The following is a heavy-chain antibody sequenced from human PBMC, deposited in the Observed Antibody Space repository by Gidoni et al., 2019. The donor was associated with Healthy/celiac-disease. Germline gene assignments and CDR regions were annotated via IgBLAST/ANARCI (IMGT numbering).Heavy chain of an antibody. V-gene: IGHV1-2*06. CDR1: GYTFTVYY. CDR3: ARGVGRQVVGFDY. J-gene: IGHJ4*02. CDR2: IHPNSGGT. D-gene: IGHD2-15*01. Sequence: QVQLVQSGAEVKKPGASVTVSCKASGYTFTVYYLHWVRQAPGQGLEWMGRIHPNSGGTNYAQKFQGRVTMTRDTSISTAYMELSRLRSDDTAVYYCARGVGRQVVGFDYWGQGTLVTVSS.